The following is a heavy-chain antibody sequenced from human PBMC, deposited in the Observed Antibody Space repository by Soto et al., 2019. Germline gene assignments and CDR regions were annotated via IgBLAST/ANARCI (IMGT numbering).Heavy chain of an antibody. V-gene: IGHV4-30-4*01. D-gene: IGHD2-2*02. CDR2: MYYSAMP. CDR1: GGSISSGNYY. CDR3: ARGAAILYYHFDY. Sequence: PSETLSLTCTVSGGSISSGNYYWSWLRQPPGKGLEWIGYMYYSAMPYYNPSLKSRVTISVDTSKNQFSLNMTSVTGADTAVYYCARGAAILYYHFDYWGQGNLVTVSS. J-gene: IGHJ4*02.